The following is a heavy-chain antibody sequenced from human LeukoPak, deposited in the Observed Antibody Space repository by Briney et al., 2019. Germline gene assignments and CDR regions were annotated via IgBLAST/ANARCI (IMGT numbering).Heavy chain of an antibody. J-gene: IGHJ4*02. CDR2: FDPEDGET. CDR1: GYTLTELS. V-gene: IGHV1-24*01. CDR3: ARDYRVSWGTTDYFDY. Sequence: GASVKVSCKVSGYTLTELSMHWVRQAPGKGLEWMGGFDPEDGETIYAQKFQGRVTMTTDTSTSTAYMELRSLRSDDTAVYYCARDYRVSWGTTDYFDYWGQRTLVTVSS. D-gene: IGHD3-16*01.